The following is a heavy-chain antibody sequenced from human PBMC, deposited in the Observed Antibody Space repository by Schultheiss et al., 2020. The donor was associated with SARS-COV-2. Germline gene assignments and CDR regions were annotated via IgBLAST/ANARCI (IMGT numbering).Heavy chain of an antibody. V-gene: IGHV4-34*01. CDR2: INHSGST. CDR1: GGSFSGYY. D-gene: IGHD2-2*02. CDR3: ARQASYCSSTSCYNLDYFDY. Sequence: SETLSLTCAVYGGSFSGYYWSWIRQPPGKGLEWIGEINHSGSTYYNPSLKSRVTISVDTSKNQFSLKLSSVTAADTAVYYCARQASYCSSTSCYNLDYFDYWGQGTLVTVSS. J-gene: IGHJ4*02.